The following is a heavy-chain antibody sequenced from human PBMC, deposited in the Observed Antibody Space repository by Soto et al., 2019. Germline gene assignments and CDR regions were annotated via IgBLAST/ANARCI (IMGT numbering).Heavy chain of an antibody. CDR2: INAGNGNT. J-gene: IGHJ4*02. CDR3: ARAVAVPADFDY. Sequence: ASMKVSCKASGYTFTGYAMHWVPQAPGQRLEWMGWINAGNGNTKYPQKFQGRVTITRDTSASTAYMELSSLRSEDTAVFYCARAVAVPADFDYWGQGTLVTVSS. D-gene: IGHD6-19*01. V-gene: IGHV1-3*01. CDR1: GYTFTGYA.